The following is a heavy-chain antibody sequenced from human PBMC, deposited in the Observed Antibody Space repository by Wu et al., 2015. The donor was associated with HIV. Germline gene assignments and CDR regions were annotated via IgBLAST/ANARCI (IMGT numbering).Heavy chain of an antibody. CDR1: GYIFTGFY. V-gene: IGHV1-2*02. CDR2: IDPNSDDT. D-gene: IGHD2-21*01. Sequence: QVHLVQSGAEVKKPGASVKVSCKASGYIFTGFYLHWVRQAPGQGLEWMGWIDPNSDDTKYAQKFQGRVTMTRDTSINTVYMELSRLRSDDTALYYCVRDPRDPYVTVFDYVGPGNPVTVSS. J-gene: IGHJ4*02. CDR3: VRDPRDPYVTVFDY.